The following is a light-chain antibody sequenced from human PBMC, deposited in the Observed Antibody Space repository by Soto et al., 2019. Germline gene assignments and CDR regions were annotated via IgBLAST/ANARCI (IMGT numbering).Light chain of an antibody. CDR3: QQSFSFPVT. Sequence: DSQMTQSPSSLSASVGDRVTITCRANQTITRYLNWYQQKPGSAPKLLIYAASSLQEGVPSRFRGSGSGTDFTLTISNLQPEDFAAYSCQQSFSFPVTLGQGIKLEIK. CDR2: AAS. J-gene: IGKJ2*01. V-gene: IGKV1-39*01. CDR1: QTITRY.